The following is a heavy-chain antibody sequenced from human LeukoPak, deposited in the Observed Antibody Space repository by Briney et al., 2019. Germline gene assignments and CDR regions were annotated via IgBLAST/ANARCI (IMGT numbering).Heavy chain of an antibody. D-gene: IGHD3-16*02. CDR3: ARTPSYDYVWGSYRYRAYDAFDI. V-gene: IGHV4-59*08. J-gene: IGHJ3*02. Sequence: SETLSLTCTVSGGSISSYYWSWIRQPPGKGLEWIGYIYYSGSTNYNPSLKSRVTISVDTSKNQFSLKLSSVTAADTAVYYCARTPSYDYVWGSYRYRAYDAFDIWGQGTMVTVSS. CDR1: GGSISSYY. CDR2: IYYSGST.